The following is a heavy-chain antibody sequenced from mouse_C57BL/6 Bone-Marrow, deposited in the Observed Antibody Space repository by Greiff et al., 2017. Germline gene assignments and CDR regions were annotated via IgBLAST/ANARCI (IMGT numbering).Heavy chain of an antibody. V-gene: IGHV1-19*01. CDR2: INPYNGGT. D-gene: IGHD2-3*01. J-gene: IGHJ4*01. Sequence: EVQLQESGPVLVKPGASVKMSCKASGYTFTDYYMNWVKQSHGKSLEWIGVINPYNGGTSYNQKFKGKATLTVDKSSSTAYMELNSLTSEDSAVYYCASGGYYLYAMDYWGQGTSVTVSS. CDR1: GYTFTDYY. CDR3: ASGGYYLYAMDY.